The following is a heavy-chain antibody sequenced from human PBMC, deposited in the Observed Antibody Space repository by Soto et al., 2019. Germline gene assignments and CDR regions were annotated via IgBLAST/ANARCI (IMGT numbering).Heavy chain of an antibody. Sequence: ALVKVSCKASGYTFTSYYMHWVRQAPGQGLEWMGIINPSGGSTSYAQKFQGRVTMTRDTSTSTVYMELSSLRSEDTAVYYCARDIVVVVAATHYYYYGMDVWGQGTTVTVSS. CDR3: ARDIVVVVAATHYYYYGMDV. V-gene: IGHV1-46*01. D-gene: IGHD2-15*01. CDR1: GYTFTSYY. J-gene: IGHJ6*02. CDR2: INPSGGST.